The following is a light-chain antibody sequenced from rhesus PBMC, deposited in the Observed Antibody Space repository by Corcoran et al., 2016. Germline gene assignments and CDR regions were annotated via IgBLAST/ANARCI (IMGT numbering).Light chain of an antibody. CDR3: QQCLNWPLT. CDR1: QSVSNN. V-gene: IGKV3-42*03. J-gene: IGKJ4*01. CDR2: GAS. Sequence: EIVMTQFPATLSLSPGERATLSCRASQSVSNNLAWFQQKPGQAPTLLLYGASNRATGIPDRFSGSGSGTDFTLTISSLDPEDFAVYYCQQCLNWPLTFGGGTKVEIK.